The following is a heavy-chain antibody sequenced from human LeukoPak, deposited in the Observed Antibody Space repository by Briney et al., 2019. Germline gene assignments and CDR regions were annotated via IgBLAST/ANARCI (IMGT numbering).Heavy chain of an antibody. CDR3: ARGSVTTGPFGMDV. V-gene: IGHV3-66*01. D-gene: IGHD5-18*01. CDR1: GFTVSSNY. Sequence: GGSLRLSCAASGFTVSSNYMSRVRQAPGKGLEWVSVIYSGGSTYYADSVKGRFTISRDNSKNTLYLQMNSLRAEDMAVYYCARGSVTTGPFGMDVWGQGTTVTVSS. CDR2: IYSGGST. J-gene: IGHJ6*02.